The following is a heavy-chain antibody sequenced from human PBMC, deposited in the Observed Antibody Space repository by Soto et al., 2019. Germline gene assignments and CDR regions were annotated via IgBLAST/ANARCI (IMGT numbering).Heavy chain of an antibody. CDR1: GFTFSNAW. J-gene: IGHJ4*02. D-gene: IGHD1-26*01. V-gene: IGHV3-15*01. Sequence: GGSLRLSCAASGFTFSNAWMSWVRQAPGKGLEWVGRTKSKTDGGTTDYAAPVKGRFSISRDDSKNTLYLQMNSLKTEDTAVYYCTTVRYSGYWGQGTLVTVSS. CDR2: TKSKTDGGTT. CDR3: TTVRYSGY.